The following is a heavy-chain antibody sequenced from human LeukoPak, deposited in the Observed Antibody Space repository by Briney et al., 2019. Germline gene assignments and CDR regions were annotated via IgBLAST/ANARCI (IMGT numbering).Heavy chain of an antibody. CDR3: AKRRDSVDH. CDR2: ISGSGSST. Sequence: GGSLRLSCAVSGFTFSDYYMSWIRQAPGKGLEWLSYISGSGSSTYYADSVRGRFTISRNNSQNSLYLQMNSLRTEDTAVYYCAKRRDSVDHWGQGALVTVSS. J-gene: IGHJ4*02. V-gene: IGHV3-11*01. D-gene: IGHD2-15*01. CDR1: GFTFSDYY.